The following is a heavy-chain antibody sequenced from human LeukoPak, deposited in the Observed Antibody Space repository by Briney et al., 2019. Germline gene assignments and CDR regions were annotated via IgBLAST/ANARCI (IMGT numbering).Heavy chain of an antibody. Sequence: GGSLRLSCAASGFTFSSYGMHWVRQAPGKGLEWVAVISYDGSNKYYADSVKGRFTISRDNSKNTLYLQMGSLRAEDMAVYYCARERYSYGCDYWGQGTLVTVSS. V-gene: IGHV3-30*03. J-gene: IGHJ4*02. CDR3: ARERYSYGCDY. D-gene: IGHD5-18*01. CDR1: GFTFSSYG. CDR2: ISYDGSNK.